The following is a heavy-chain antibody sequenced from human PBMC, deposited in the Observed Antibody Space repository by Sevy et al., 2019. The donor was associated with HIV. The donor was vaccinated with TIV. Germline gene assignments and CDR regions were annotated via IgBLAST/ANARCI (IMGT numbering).Heavy chain of an antibody. CDR2: ISSSSSYI. V-gene: IGHV3-21*01. CDR1: GFTFSSYS. Sequence: GGSLRLSCAASGFTFSSYSMNWVRQAPGKGLEWVSSISSSSSYIYYADSVKGRFTISRDNAKNSLYPQMNSLRAEDTAVYYCARDQVGATTDFDYWGQGTLVTVSS. D-gene: IGHD1-26*01. J-gene: IGHJ4*02. CDR3: ARDQVGATTDFDY.